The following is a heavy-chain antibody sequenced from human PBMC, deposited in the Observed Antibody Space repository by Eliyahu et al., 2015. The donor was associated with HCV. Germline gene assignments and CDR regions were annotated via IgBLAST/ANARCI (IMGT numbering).Heavy chain of an antibody. CDR3: AKDLARMTSALYYFDY. V-gene: IGHV3-23*01. Sequence: EVQLLESGGGLVQPGGSLRLFCAXSGFTFSSYAISXVRQAPGKGLEWVSAISSSGDATHYADSVKGRFTISRDNSKNTLYLQMNSLRAEDTAIYYCAKDLARMTSALYYFDYWGQGTLVTVSS. D-gene: IGHD4-17*01. CDR1: GFTFSSYA. J-gene: IGHJ4*02. CDR2: ISSSGDAT.